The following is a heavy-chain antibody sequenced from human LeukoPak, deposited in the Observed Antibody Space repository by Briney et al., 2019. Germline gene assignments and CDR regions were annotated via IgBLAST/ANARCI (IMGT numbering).Heavy chain of an antibody. J-gene: IGHJ4*02. CDR2: IKQDGGEK. Sequence: GGSLRLSCAASGFTFSSYWMSWVRQAPGKGLEWVANIKQDGGEKYYVDSVEGRFTISRDNAKTSLYLQMNSLRPEATAAYYCARDKYFDSTTYYPRFDYWGQGILVTVSS. CDR1: GFTFSSYW. D-gene: IGHD3-22*01. V-gene: IGHV3-7*04. CDR3: ARDKYFDSTTYYPRFDY.